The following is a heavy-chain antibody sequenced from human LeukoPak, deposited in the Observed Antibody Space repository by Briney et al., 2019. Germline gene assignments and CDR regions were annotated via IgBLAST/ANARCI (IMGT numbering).Heavy chain of an antibody. Sequence: SETLSLTCAVYGGSFSGYYWSWIRQPPGKGLEWIGEINHSGSTNYNPSLKSRVTISVDTSKNQFSLKLSSVTAADTAIYYCARTYYYGSGRYFDYWGQGTLVTVSS. D-gene: IGHD3-10*01. V-gene: IGHV4-34*01. CDR3: ARTYYYGSGRYFDY. J-gene: IGHJ4*02. CDR1: GGSFSGYY. CDR2: INHSGST.